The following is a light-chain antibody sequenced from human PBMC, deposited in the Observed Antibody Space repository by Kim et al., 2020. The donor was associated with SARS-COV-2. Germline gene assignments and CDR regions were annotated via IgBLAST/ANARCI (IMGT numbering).Light chain of an antibody. V-gene: IGLV3-1*01. CDR1: KLGDKY. Sequence: SYELTQPPSVSVSPGQRVSITCSGDKLGDKYVSWYQQRPGQSPALVIYRDNKRPSGIPERFSGSNSGNTATLTISGTHAMDEADYYCQAWDSSTFYVFGT. CDR3: QAWDSSTFYV. J-gene: IGLJ1*01. CDR2: RDN.